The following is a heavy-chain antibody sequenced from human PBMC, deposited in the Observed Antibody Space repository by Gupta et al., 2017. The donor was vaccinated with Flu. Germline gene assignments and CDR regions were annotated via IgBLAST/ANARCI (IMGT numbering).Heavy chain of an antibody. J-gene: IGHJ6*03. Sequence: TFSSYAINWVRQGPGRGLEWVSGMSGSGTLKYHADSVRGRFTISRDNSKNMVYLQLNSLRGEDTAIYYCAKVVGFLPHASHYHMDGWGNGPT. CDR1: TFSSYA. CDR3: AKVVGFLPHASHYHMDG. D-gene: IGHD2-2*03. V-gene: IGHV3-23*01. CDR2: MSGSGTLK.